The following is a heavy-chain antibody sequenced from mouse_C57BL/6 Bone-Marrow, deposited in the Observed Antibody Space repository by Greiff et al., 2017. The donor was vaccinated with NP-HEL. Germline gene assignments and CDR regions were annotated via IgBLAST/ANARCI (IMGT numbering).Heavy chain of an antibody. CDR3: AREANWNYWYFDV. Sequence: QVQLKESGPELVKPGASVKLSCKASGYTFTSYDINWVKQRPGQGLEWIGWIYPRDGSTKYNEKFKGKATLTVDTSSSTAYMELHSLTSEDSAVYFWAREANWNYWYFDVWGTGTTVTVSS. J-gene: IGHJ1*03. V-gene: IGHV1-85*01. CDR1: GYTFTSYD. D-gene: IGHD4-1*01. CDR2: IYPRDGST.